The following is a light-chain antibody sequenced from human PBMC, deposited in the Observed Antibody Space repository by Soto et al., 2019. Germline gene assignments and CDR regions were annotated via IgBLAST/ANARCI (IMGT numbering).Light chain of an antibody. CDR1: SSNIGAGYD. V-gene: IGLV1-40*01. J-gene: IGLJ1*01. Sequence: QAVVTQPPSVSGAPGQRVTISCTGSSSNIGAGYDVHWYQQLPGTAPKLLIYGNSNRPSGVPDRFSGSKSGTSASLAITGLQTEDEGDYYCHSYDSSLSADVFGTGTKLTVL. CDR2: GNS. CDR3: HSYDSSLSADV.